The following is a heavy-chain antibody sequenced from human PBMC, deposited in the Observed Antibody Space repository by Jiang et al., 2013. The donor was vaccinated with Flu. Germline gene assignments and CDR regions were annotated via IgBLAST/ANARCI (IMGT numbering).Heavy chain of an antibody. J-gene: IGHJ4*02. V-gene: IGHV1-18*01. D-gene: IGHD3-22*01. CDR1: GYTFTSYG. Sequence: GAEVKKPGASVKVSCKASGYTFTSYGISWVRQAPGQGLEWMGWINPYNGNTNYAQKFQGRVTMTTETSTSTAYMELRSLKSDDTAVYYCARDHSTGYYYYFGYWGQGTLVTVSP. CDR2: INPYNGNT. CDR3: ARDHSTGYYYYFGY.